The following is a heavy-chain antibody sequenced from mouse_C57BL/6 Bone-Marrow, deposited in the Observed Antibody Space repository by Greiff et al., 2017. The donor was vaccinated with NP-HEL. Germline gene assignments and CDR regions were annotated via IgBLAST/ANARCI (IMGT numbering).Heavy chain of an antibody. V-gene: IGHV1-77*01. CDR2: IGPGSGST. CDR1: GYTFTDYY. CDR3: AKFYGSSFYYAMDY. Sequence: QVQLQQSGAELVKPGASVKISCKASGYTFTDYYINWVKQRPGQGLEWIGKIGPGSGSTYYNEKFKGKATLTADKSSSTAYMQLSSLTSEDSAVYFCAKFYGSSFYYAMDYWGQGTSVTVSS. D-gene: IGHD1-1*01. J-gene: IGHJ4*01.